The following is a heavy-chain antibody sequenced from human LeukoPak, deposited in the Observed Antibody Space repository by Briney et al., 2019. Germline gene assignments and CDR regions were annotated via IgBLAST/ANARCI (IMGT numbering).Heavy chain of an antibody. CDR3: ARVARHSVLEADFDY. V-gene: IGHV1-2*02. CDR2: INPNSGGT. D-gene: IGHD2-8*02. Sequence: ASVKVSCKASGYTFTGYYMHWVRQAPGQGLEWMGWINPNSGGTNYAQKFQGRVTMTRDTSISTAYMELSRLRSDDTAVYYCARVARHSVLEADFDYWGQGTLVTVSS. J-gene: IGHJ4*02. CDR1: GYTFTGYY.